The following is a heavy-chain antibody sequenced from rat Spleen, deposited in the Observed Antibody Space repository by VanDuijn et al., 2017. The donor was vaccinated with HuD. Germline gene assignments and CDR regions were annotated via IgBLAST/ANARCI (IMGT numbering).Heavy chain of an antibody. D-gene: IGHD1-6*01. J-gene: IGHJ3*01. CDR1: GFTFSHCY. V-gene: IGHV5-25*01. CDR2: ISTGGGNT. Sequence: EVQLVETGGGLVQPGRSLKLSCAASGFTFSHCYMAWVRQAPTKGLEWVASISTGGGNTYYRDSVKGRFTISRDNAKNTLYLQMDSPRSEDTATYYCVRHALMYTTDSFTYWGQGTLVTVSS. CDR3: VRHALMYTTDSFTY.